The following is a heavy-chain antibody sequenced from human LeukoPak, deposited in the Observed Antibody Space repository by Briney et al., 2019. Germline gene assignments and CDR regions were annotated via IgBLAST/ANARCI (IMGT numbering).Heavy chain of an antibody. CDR1: GYTFTGYY. CDR2: INPNSGGT. Sequence: GASVKVSCKASGYTFTGYYMHWVRQAPGQGLEWMGWINPNSGGTKYAQKFQGRVTMTSDASISTAYMELSSLRSDDTGVYYCASRPDQHLLYYFDYWGQGALVTVSS. D-gene: IGHD2-15*01. V-gene: IGHV1-2*02. J-gene: IGHJ4*02. CDR3: ASRPDQHLLYYFDY.